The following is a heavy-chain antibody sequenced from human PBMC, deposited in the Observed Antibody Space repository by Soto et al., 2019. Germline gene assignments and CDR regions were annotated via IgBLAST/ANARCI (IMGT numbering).Heavy chain of an antibody. CDR3: ARSSNSIAAAGTGFDY. V-gene: IGHV3-53*01. Sequence: RLSCAASGFTVSSNYMSWVRQAPGKGLEWVSVIYSGGSTYYADSVKGRFTISRDNSKNTLYLQMNSLRAEDTAVYYCARSSNSIAAAGTGFDYWGQGTLVTVSS. CDR2: IYSGGST. J-gene: IGHJ4*02. D-gene: IGHD6-13*01. CDR1: GFTVSSNY.